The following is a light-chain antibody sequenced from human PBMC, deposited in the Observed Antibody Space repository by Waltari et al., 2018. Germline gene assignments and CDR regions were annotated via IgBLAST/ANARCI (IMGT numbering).Light chain of an antibody. CDR3: MIWHSSAWV. Sequence: QAVLTQPASLSASPGASASLTCPLRCGINVGTYLIYFYHQKPGSPPQYLLRYKSDSDKQQGSGVPSRFSGSKDASANAGILLISGLQSEDEADYYCMIWHSSAWVFGGGTKLTVL. V-gene: IGLV5-45*01. CDR1: CGINVGTYL. J-gene: IGLJ3*02. CDR2: YKSDSDK.